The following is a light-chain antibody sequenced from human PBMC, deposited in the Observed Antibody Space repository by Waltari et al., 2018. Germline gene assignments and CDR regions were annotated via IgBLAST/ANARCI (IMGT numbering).Light chain of an antibody. Sequence: QSALTQPASVSGSPGQSITISCTGISSDVGSYNSVSWYQDHPGQGPKVIIYDVSDRPSGVSARFSCSESGITASLTISGLQAEDEADYYCSSQSSNNVVLFGGGTKVTVL. V-gene: IGLV2-14*03. CDR2: DVS. J-gene: IGLJ3*02. CDR3: SSQSSNNVVL. CDR1: SSDVGSYNS.